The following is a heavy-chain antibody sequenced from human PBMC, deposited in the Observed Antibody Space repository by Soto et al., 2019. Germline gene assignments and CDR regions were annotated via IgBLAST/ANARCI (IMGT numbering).Heavy chain of an antibody. V-gene: IGHV3-30*18. CDR2: ISYDGSNK. Sequence: QVQLVESGGGVVQPGRSLRLSCAASGFTFSSYGMHWVRQAPGKGLEWVAVISYDGSNKYYADSVKGRFTISRDNSKNTLYLQMNRLRAEDTAVYYCAKDRGGYGSGSYYGLWGQGTLVTVSS. CDR1: GFTFSSYG. D-gene: IGHD3-10*01. J-gene: IGHJ4*02. CDR3: AKDRGGYGSGSYYGL.